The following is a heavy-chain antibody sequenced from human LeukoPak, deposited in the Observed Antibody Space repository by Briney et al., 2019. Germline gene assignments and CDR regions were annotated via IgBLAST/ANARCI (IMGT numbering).Heavy chain of an antibody. CDR3: ARLPSDRIITMIVQRGFDP. D-gene: IGHD3-22*01. V-gene: IGHV4-4*02. Sequence: SETLSLTCAVSGGSISSSNWWSWVRQPPGKGLEWIGEIYHSGSTNYNPSLKSRVTISVDKSKNQFSLKLSSVTAADTAVYYCARLPSDRIITMIVQRGFDPWAREPWSPSPQ. CDR2: IYHSGST. J-gene: IGHJ5*02. CDR1: GGSISSSNW.